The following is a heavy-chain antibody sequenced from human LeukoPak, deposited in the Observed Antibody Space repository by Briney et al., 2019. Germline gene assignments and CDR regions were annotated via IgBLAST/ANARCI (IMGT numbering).Heavy chain of an antibody. CDR2: IYYSGST. V-gene: IGHV4-59*08. D-gene: IGHD2-2*01. J-gene: IGHJ3*02. CDR3: ARWPPDIVVVPAASFAFDI. Sequence: SETLSLTCTVSGGSISSYYWSWIRQPPGKGLEWIGYIYYSGSTNYNPSLKSRVTISVDTSKNQFSLKLSSVTAADTAVYYCARWPPDIVVVPAASFAFDIWGQGTMVAVSS. CDR1: GGSISSYY.